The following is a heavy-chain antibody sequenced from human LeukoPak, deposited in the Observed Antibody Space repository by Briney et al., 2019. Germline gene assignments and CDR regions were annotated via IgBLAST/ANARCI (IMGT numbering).Heavy chain of an antibody. CDR1: GGSISSYY. Sequence: SETLSLTCTVSGGSISSYYWSWIRQPPGKGLEWIEYIYYSGSTNYNPSLKSRVTISVDTSKNQFSLKLSSVTAADTAVYYCASHLRYCSGGSCYAHFQHWGQGTLVTVSS. J-gene: IGHJ1*01. CDR2: IYYSGST. D-gene: IGHD2-15*01. V-gene: IGHV4-59*01. CDR3: ASHLRYCSGGSCYAHFQH.